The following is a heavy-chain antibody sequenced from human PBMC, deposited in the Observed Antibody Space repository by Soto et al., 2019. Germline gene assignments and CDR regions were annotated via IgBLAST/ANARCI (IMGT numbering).Heavy chain of an antibody. D-gene: IGHD4-4*01. V-gene: IGHV5-51*01. J-gene: IGHJ4*02. CDR3: ATSNDDYSNYVDY. Sequence: GESLKISCKGSGYSFTSYWIGWVRQMPGKGLEWMGIIYPGDSDTRYSPSFQGQVTISADKSISTAYLQWSSLKASDTAMYYCATSNDDYSNYVDYWGQGTLVTVSS. CDR1: GYSFTSYW. CDR2: IYPGDSDT.